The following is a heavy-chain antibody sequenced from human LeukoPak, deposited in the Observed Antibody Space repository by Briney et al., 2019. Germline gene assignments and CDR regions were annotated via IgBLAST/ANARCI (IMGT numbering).Heavy chain of an antibody. V-gene: IGHV3-7*03. D-gene: IGHD1-26*01. Sequence: GGSLRLSCAACGFTFSTYWMSWVRQAPGKGLEWVANIKQDGSEKYYVDSGKGRFTISRDNAKNSLYLQMNSLRAEDRAVYYCARGMGAPDYWGHGTLVTVSS. CDR3: ARGMGAPDY. CDR2: IKQDGSEK. CDR1: GFTFSTYW. J-gene: IGHJ4*01.